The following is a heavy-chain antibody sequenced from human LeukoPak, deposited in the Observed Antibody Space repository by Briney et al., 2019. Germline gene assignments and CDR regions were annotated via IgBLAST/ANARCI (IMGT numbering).Heavy chain of an antibody. CDR1: GFTFSSYE. V-gene: IGHV3-48*03. CDR3: AELGITMIGGV. J-gene: IGHJ6*04. Sequence: GGSLRLSCAASGFTFSSYEMNWVRQAPGKGVEWVSYISSSGSPIYYADSVKGRFTISRDNAKNSLYLQINSLRAEDTAVYYCAELGITMIGGVWGKGTTVTISS. CDR2: ISSSGSPI. D-gene: IGHD3-10*02.